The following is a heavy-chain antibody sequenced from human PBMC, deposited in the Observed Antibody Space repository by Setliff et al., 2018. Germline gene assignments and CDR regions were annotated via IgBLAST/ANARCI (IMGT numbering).Heavy chain of an antibody. CDR1: GGSLSGAS. Sequence: PSETLSLTCTVSGGSLSGASIVTWIRQPPGKGLEFIGYVFYSGATKYDPSLKSRFTISRDNSKNTLYLQMNSLRPEDTAVYYCARTCSGSGCYAGLESWGQGTPVTVSS. J-gene: IGHJ4*02. D-gene: IGHD2-15*01. CDR3: ARTCSGSGCYAGLES. V-gene: IGHV4-61*08. CDR2: VFYSGAT.